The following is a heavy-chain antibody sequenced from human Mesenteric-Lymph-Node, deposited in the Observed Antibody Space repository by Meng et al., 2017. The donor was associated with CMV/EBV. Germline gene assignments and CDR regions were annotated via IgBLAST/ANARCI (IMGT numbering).Heavy chain of an antibody. CDR2: ISGSGGST. CDR3: AKDKPVAAN. Sequence: LRLSCAASGFTFSTYDMSWVRQAPGKGLEWVSDISGSGGSTYYADSVKGRFTISRDNSKNTLYLHMNSLRAEDTAVYYCAKDKPVAANWGQGTLVTVSS. CDR1: GFTFSTYD. J-gene: IGHJ4*02. V-gene: IGHV3-23*01. D-gene: IGHD6-19*01.